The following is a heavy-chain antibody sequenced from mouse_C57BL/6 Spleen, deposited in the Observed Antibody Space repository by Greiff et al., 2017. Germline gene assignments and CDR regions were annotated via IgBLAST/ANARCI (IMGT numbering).Heavy chain of an antibody. CDR3: ARNYYDLDY. CDR1: GYTFTSYW. CDR2: IHPNRGST. D-gene: IGHD2-4*01. Sequence: QVQLQQPGAELVKPGASVKLSCKASGYTFTSYWMHWVKQRPGQGLEWIGMIHPNRGSTNYNEKFQSKATLTVDKSSSTAYMQLSSLTSEDSAVYYCARNYYDLDYGGQGTTRTVSS. V-gene: IGHV1-64*01. J-gene: IGHJ2*01.